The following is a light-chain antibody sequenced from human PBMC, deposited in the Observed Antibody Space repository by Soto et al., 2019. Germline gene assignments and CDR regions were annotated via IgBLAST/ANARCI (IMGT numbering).Light chain of an antibody. J-gene: IGKJ1*01. CDR2: GAS. Sequence: EIVLTQSPVTLSLSPGERATLSCRASQNVRNYLAWYQHKPGQAPRLLIYGASTRATGIPARFSGSGSGTDFTLTISRLEPEDFAVYYCQQYGSSPTFGQGTKVDIK. CDR3: QQYGSSPT. V-gene: IGKV3-20*01. CDR1: QNVRNY.